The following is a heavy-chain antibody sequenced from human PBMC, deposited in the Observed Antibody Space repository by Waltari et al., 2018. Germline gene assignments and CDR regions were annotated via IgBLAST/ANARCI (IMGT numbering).Heavy chain of an antibody. Sequence: EVQLVESGVGLVKQGESLRLSCGSFGLNLSNAWMSWVRQAPGKGLEWVGRIKSKTDGGTTDYAAPVKGRFIISRDDSKNTLSLQMDSLKIDDTAVYYCTDVSTRGENWGQGTLVTVSS. CDR1: GLNLSNAW. CDR3: TDVSTRGEN. V-gene: IGHV3-15*01. D-gene: IGHD2-21*01. J-gene: IGHJ4*02. CDR2: IKSKTDGGTT.